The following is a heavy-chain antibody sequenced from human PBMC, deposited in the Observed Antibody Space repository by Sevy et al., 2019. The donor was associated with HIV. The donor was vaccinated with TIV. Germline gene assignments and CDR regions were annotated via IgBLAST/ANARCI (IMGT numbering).Heavy chain of an antibody. CDR3: AKATDPDYDFWSGIDHYYYAMDV. Sequence: GGSLRLSCAASGFTFDDYAMHWVRQVPGKGLEWVSGISWNSNSIGYADSVKGRVTISRDNAKKSLYLQRNSLGTEDWALYYCAKATDPDYDFWSGIDHYYYAMDVWGQGTTVTVS. V-gene: IGHV3-9*01. CDR1: GFTFDDYA. J-gene: IGHJ6*02. D-gene: IGHD3-3*01. CDR2: ISWNSNSI.